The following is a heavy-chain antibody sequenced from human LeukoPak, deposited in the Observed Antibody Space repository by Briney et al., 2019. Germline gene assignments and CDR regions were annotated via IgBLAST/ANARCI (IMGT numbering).Heavy chain of an antibody. D-gene: IGHD2-2*01. J-gene: IGHJ4*02. CDR1: GFTFSSYS. CDR2: ISSSTTYI. CDR3: ARARYCSSTNCYEHDY. Sequence: GGSLRLSCAASGFTFSSYSMNWVRQAPWKGLEWVSYISSSTTYIYYADSVKGRFTISRDNAKNSLYLQMNSLRAEDTAVYYCARARYCSSTNCYEHDYWGQGTQVTVSS. V-gene: IGHV3-21*01.